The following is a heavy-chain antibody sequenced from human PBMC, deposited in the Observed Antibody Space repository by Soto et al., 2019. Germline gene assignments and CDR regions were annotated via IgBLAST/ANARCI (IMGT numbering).Heavy chain of an antibody. CDR3: ARGSYCSGGSCYLGFDP. V-gene: IGHV4-30-2*01. D-gene: IGHD2-15*01. CDR1: GGSISSGGYS. CDR2: IYHSGST. J-gene: IGHJ5*02. Sequence: SETLSLTCAVSGGSISSGGYSWSWIRQPPGKGLEWIGYIYHSGSTYYNPSLKSRVTISVDRSKNQFSLKLSSVTAADTAVYYCARGSYCSGGSCYLGFDPWGQGTLVTVSS.